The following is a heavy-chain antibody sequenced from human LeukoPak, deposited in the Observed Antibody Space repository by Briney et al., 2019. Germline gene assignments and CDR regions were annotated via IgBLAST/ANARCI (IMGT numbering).Heavy chain of an antibody. V-gene: IGHV3-23*01. Sequence: SGGSLRLSCAASGFTFSSYAMSWVRQAPGKGLEWVSAISGSGGSTYYADSVKGRFTISRDNSKDTLYLQMNSLRAEDTALYYCAKASNYGDYVTTYYFDYWGQGTLVTVSS. CDR3: AKASNYGDYVTTYYFDY. CDR2: ISGSGGST. D-gene: IGHD4-17*01. CDR1: GFTFSSYA. J-gene: IGHJ4*02.